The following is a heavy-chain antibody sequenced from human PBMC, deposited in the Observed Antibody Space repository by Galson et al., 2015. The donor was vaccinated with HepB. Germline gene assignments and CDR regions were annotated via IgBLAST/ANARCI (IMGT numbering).Heavy chain of an antibody. CDR3: ARHQVVEVPSGIARKANAMDV. CDR1: GYTFSNYW. V-gene: IGHV5-10-1*01. CDR2: IHPSDSYT. Sequence: QSGAEVKKSGQSLRISCKGSGYTFSNYWINWVRQVPGKGLEWMGRIHPSDSYTNYSPSFQGHVTISVDRSMTTAYLQWGGLKASDTAIYYCARHQVVEVPSGIARKANAMDVWGQGTTVTVTS. D-gene: IGHD2-2*01. J-gene: IGHJ6*02.